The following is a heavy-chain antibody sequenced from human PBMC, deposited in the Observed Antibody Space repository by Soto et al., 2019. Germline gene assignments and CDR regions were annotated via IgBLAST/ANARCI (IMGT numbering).Heavy chain of an antibody. CDR3: ARDQVPAALLGWVDP. V-gene: IGHV4-59*01. CDR1: GGSISSYY. J-gene: IGHJ5*02. Sequence: QVQLQESGPGLVKPSETLSLTCTVSGGSISSYYWSWIRQPPGKGLEWIGYIYYSGSTNYNPSLKSRVTISVDTSKNQFSLKLISVIDADTAVYYCARDQVPAALLGWVDPWGQGTLVTVSS. CDR2: IYYSGST. D-gene: IGHD2-2*01.